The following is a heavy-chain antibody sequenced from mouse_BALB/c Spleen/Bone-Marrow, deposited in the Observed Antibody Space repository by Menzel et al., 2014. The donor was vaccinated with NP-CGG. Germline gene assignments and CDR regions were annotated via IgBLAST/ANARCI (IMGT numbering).Heavy chain of an antibody. CDR2: IWAGGST. Sequence: QVQLQQPGPGLVAPSQSLSITCTVSGFSLTSYGVHWVRQPPGKVLEWLGVIWAGGSTNYNSALMSRLSISKDNSKSQVFLKMNSLQTDDTAMYYCARGPYYEGAMDYWGQGTSVTVSS. CDR1: GFSLTSYG. CDR3: ARGPYYEGAMDY. V-gene: IGHV2-9*02. J-gene: IGHJ4*01. D-gene: IGHD1-1*01.